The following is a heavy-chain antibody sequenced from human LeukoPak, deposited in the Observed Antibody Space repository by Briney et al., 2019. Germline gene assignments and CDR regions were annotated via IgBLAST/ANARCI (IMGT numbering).Heavy chain of an antibody. Sequence: GGSLRLSCAASGFTFDDYAMHWVRQAPGKVLEWVSGISWNSGSIGYADSVKGRFNISRDNAKNSLYLQMNSLRAEDMALYYCAKLGSNAFDIWGQGTMVTVSS. CDR3: AKLGSNAFDI. D-gene: IGHD1-26*01. CDR1: GFTFDDYA. J-gene: IGHJ3*02. V-gene: IGHV3-9*03. CDR2: ISWNSGSI.